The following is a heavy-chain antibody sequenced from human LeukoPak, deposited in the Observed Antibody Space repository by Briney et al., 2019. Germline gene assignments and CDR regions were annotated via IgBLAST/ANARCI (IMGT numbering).Heavy chain of an antibody. CDR3: ARDIETYYDFWSGYSDPPYFDY. CDR2: ISSSSSTI. CDR1: GFTFSSYS. D-gene: IGHD3-3*01. V-gene: IGHV3-48*01. J-gene: IGHJ4*02. Sequence: GGSLRLSCAASGFTFSSYSMNWVRQAPGKGREGVSYISSSSSTIYYADSVKGRFTISRDNAQNSLYLQMNSLRPEATAVYYCARDIETYYDFWSGYSDPPYFDYWGQGTLVTVSS.